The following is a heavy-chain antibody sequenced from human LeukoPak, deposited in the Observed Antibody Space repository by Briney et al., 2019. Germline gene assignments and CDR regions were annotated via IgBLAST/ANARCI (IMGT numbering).Heavy chain of an antibody. CDR3: ARPPSGYEYYYYYGMDV. J-gene: IGHJ6*02. D-gene: IGHD5-12*01. CDR2: MNPNSGNT. CDR1: GYTFTSYD. V-gene: IGHV1-8*01. Sequence: ASVKVSFKASGYTFTSYDINWVRQATGQGLEWMGWMNPNSGNTGYAQKFQGRVTMTRNTSISTAYMELSSLRSEDTAVYYCARPPSGYEYYYYYGMDVWGQGTTVTVSS.